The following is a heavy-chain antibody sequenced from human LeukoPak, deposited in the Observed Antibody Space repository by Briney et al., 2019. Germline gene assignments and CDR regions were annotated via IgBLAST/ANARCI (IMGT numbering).Heavy chain of an antibody. Sequence: GASVKVSCKASGYTFTSYGISWVRQAPGQGLEWMGWISAYDGNTNYAQQLQGRVTMTTDTSTSTAYMELRSLRSDDTAVYYCARLEFIGVPKNWFDPWGQGTLVTVSS. J-gene: IGHJ5*02. D-gene: IGHD3-3*01. CDR3: ARLEFIGVPKNWFDP. CDR2: ISAYDGNT. CDR1: GYTFTSYG. V-gene: IGHV1-18*01.